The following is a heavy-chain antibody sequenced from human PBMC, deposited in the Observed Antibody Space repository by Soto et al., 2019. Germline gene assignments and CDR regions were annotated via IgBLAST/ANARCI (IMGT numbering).Heavy chain of an antibody. CDR2: IFYSGST. V-gene: IGHV4-39*01. CDR1: GGSISSSSYY. CDR3: ARASNKRGYSYGPDY. J-gene: IGHJ4*02. D-gene: IGHD5-18*01. Sequence: NPSETLSLTCTVSGGSISSSSYYWGWIRQPPGKGLEWIGSIFYSGSTYYNPSLKSRVTISVDTSKNQFSLKLSSVTAADTAVYYCARASNKRGYSYGPDYWAQGTLVTVSS.